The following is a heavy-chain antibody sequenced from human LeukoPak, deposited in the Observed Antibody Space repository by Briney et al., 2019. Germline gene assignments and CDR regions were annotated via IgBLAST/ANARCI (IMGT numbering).Heavy chain of an antibody. Sequence: PGGSLRLSCAASGFTFSSYSMNWVRQAPGKGLEWVSSISSSNSYIYYADSVKGRFTISRDNAKNSLYLQMNSLRAEDTAVYYCAREMQSIDGYNNFDYWGQGTLVTVSS. D-gene: IGHD5-24*01. CDR3: AREMQSIDGYNNFDY. V-gene: IGHV3-21*01. CDR1: GFTFSSYS. CDR2: ISSSNSYI. J-gene: IGHJ4*02.